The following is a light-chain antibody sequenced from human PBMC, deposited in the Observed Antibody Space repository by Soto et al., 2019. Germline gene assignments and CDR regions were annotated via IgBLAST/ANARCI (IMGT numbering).Light chain of an antibody. CDR2: EVS. CDR1: SSDIGAYNY. J-gene: IGLJ2*01. Sequence: QSALTQPASVSGSPGQSITISCTGTSSDIGAYNYVSWYQQNSGKAPKLMIYEVSNRPSGVSNRFSGSKSDNTASLTISGLQAEDEADYYCCSYTTNSSVIFGGGTKLTVL. V-gene: IGLV2-14*01. CDR3: CSYTTNSSVI.